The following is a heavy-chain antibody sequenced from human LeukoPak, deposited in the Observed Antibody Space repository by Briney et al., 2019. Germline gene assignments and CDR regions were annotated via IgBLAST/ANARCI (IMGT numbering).Heavy chain of an antibody. CDR3: ARWDGSYYQVAFDI. V-gene: IGHV3-7*01. D-gene: IGHD1-26*01. CDR1: GFTFGDYA. CDR2: IKQDGSEK. Sequence: GGSLRLSCTASGFTFGDYAMSWVRQAPGKGLEWVANIKQDGSEKYYVDSVKGRFTISRDNAKNSLYLQMNSLRAEDTAVYYCARWDGSYYQVAFDIWGQGTMVTVSS. J-gene: IGHJ3*02.